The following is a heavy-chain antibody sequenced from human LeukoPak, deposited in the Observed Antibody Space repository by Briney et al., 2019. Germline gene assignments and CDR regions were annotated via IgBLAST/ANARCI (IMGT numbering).Heavy chain of an antibody. V-gene: IGHV4-59*08. J-gene: IGHJ3*01. CDR1: GGSISSYY. CDR3: AGSGWSFDAFDF. CDR2: IHHSGST. Sequence: SETLSLTCTVSGGSISSYYWSWIRQPPGKGLEWIGYIHHSGSTNYSPSLKSRVTISVDTSKNRFSLRLSSLTAADTAVYFCAGSGWSFDAFDFWGQGTMVTVS. D-gene: IGHD6-19*01.